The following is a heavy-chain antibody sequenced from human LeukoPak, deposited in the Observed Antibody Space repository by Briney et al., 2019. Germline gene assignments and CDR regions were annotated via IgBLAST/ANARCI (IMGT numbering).Heavy chain of an antibody. CDR3: ARDFFYYDNSGLGQY. J-gene: IGHJ4*02. CDR2: INVGKDNT. Sequence: GASVKVSCRASGYTFSGYGIHWVRQAPGQSLEWMGWINVGKDNTKYSEKFQGRVIITVDTSASTAFMELSSLKSEDTAVYYCARDFFYYDNSGLGQYWGQGTLVTVSS. CDR1: GYTFSGYG. D-gene: IGHD3-22*01. V-gene: IGHV1-3*01.